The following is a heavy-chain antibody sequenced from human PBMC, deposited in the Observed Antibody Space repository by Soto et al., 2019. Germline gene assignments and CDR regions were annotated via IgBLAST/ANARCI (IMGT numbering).Heavy chain of an antibody. CDR3: AKAVRDTAIGDYYYYGMDV. J-gene: IGHJ6*02. CDR2: ISGSGGST. CDR1: GFTFSSYA. V-gene: IGHV3-23*01. Sequence: GGSLRLSCAASGFTFSSYAMSWVRQAPGKGLEWVSAISGSGGSTYYADSVKGRFTISRDNSKNTLYLQMNSLRAEDTAVYYCAKAVRDTAIGDYYYYGMDVWGQGTTVTVSS. D-gene: IGHD5-18*01.